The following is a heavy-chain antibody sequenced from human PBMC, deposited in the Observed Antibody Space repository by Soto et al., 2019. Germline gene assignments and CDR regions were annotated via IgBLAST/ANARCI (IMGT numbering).Heavy chain of an antibody. Sequence: GGSLRLPCAASGFTFSSYWMSWVRQAPGKGLEWVANIKQDGSEKYYVDSVKGRFTISRDNAKNSLYPQMNSLRAEDTAVYYCARDRYSYYDFWSGSLPYYYFGMDVWGQGTTVTVSS. CDR1: GFTFSSYW. CDR3: ARDRYSYYDFWSGSLPYYYFGMDV. J-gene: IGHJ6*02. D-gene: IGHD3-3*01. V-gene: IGHV3-7*01. CDR2: IKQDGSEK.